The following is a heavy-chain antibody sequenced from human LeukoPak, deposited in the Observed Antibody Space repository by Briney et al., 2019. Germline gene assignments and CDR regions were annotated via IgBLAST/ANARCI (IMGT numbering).Heavy chain of an antibody. Sequence: GGSLRLSCAASGFTFSDSAMHWVRQASGKGLEWVGRIRGKSNSYAANFAASVKGRFTLSRDDSKNTAYLQMNSLRTEDTAVYYCTTTIYGSGKAGYWGQGTLVTVSS. CDR2: IRGKSNSYAA. V-gene: IGHV3-73*01. D-gene: IGHD3-10*01. CDR1: GFTFSDSA. J-gene: IGHJ4*02. CDR3: TTTIYGSGKAGY.